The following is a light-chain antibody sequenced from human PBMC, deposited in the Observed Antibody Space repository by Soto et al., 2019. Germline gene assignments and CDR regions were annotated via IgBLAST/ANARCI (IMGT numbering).Light chain of an antibody. CDR3: QHYKFFPWT. Sequence: DIQMTQSPSTLSGSVGDRVTITCRAGQSIDTWLAWYQQKPGEVPKVLIYKVSNLQRGVPSRFSGSGSGTEFTLTISGLQPDDFATYYCQHYKFFPWTFGQGTKVDIK. CDR1: QSIDTW. CDR2: KVS. J-gene: IGKJ1*01. V-gene: IGKV1-5*03.